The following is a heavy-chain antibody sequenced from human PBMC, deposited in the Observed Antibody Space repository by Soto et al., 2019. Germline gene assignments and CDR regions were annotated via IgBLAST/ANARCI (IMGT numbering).Heavy chain of an antibody. J-gene: IGHJ4*02. Sequence: QVQLVESWGGVVQPGRSLRLSCAASGFTFSSYGMHWVRQAPGKGLEWVAVISYDGSNKYYADSVKGRFTISRDNSKNTLYRLINSLRAEDTAVYYCAKGSGGYYYDSSGSNFDYWGQGTLVTVSS. CDR2: ISYDGSNK. CDR1: GFTFSSYG. D-gene: IGHD3-22*01. V-gene: IGHV3-30*18. CDR3: AKGSGGYYYDSSGSNFDY.